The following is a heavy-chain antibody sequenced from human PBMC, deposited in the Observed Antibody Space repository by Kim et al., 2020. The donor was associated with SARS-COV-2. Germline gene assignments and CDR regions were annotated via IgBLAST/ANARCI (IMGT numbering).Heavy chain of an antibody. V-gene: IGHV2-70*11. CDR3: ARIPAPKAAATDY. Sequence: SGPTLVNPTQTLTLTCTFSGFSLSTSGMCVSWIRQPPGKALEWLARIDWDDDKYYSTSLKTSLTISKHTSKNQVVLTMTNMDPVDTATYYCARIPAPKAAATDYWGQVTLVTVSS. CDR2: IDWDDDK. CDR1: GFSLSTSGMC. J-gene: IGHJ4*02. D-gene: IGHD6-13*01.